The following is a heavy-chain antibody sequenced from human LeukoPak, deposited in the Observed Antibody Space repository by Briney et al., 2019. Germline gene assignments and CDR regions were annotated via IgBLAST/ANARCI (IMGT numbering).Heavy chain of an antibody. V-gene: IGHV1-8*03. Sequence: ASVKVSCKASGYTFTSYDINWVRQATGQGLEWMGWMNPNSGNAGYAQKFQGRVTITRNTSISTAYMELSSLRSEDTAVYYRAREAASYDFWSGYYVLGRYDAFDIWGQGTMVTVSS. CDR2: MNPNSGNA. CDR3: AREAASYDFWSGYYVLGRYDAFDI. CDR1: GYTFTSYD. J-gene: IGHJ3*02. D-gene: IGHD3-3*01.